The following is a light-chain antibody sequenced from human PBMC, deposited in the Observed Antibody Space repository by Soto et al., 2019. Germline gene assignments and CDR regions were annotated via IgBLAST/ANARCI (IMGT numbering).Light chain of an antibody. J-gene: IGLJ2*01. CDR3: QSYDTSLSGVI. Sequence: QSVLTQTPSVSEAPGQKITMSCTGSSSNIGAGYDVHWYQQLPGAAPRLLIYADNNRPSGVPDRFSASNSGTSASLAITGLQGEDEAVYYCQSYDTSLSGVIFGAGTKLTVL. CDR2: ADN. CDR1: SSNIGAGYD. V-gene: IGLV1-40*01.